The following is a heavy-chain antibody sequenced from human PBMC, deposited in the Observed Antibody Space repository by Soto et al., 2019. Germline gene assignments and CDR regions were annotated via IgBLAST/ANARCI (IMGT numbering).Heavy chain of an antibody. CDR2: IYYSGST. D-gene: IGHD3-9*01. Sequence: PSETLSLTCTVSGGSISSYYWSWIRQPPGKGLEWIGYIYYSGSTNYNPSLKSRVTISVDTSKNQFSLKLSSVTAADTAVYYCARESNYDISLGSFAIWGQGTMVTVSS. CDR3: ARESNYDISLGSFAI. CDR1: GGSISSYY. J-gene: IGHJ3*02. V-gene: IGHV4-59*01.